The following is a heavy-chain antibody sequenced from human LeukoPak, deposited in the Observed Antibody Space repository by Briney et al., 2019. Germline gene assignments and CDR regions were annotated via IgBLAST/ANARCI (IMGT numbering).Heavy chain of an antibody. V-gene: IGHV3-23*01. Sequence: GGSLRLSCAASGFIFNNYGMSWVRQAPGKGLEWVSPISNDGGDTSYADFVKGRFTISRDNSKNSLFLQMNSLRAEDTALYSFAKGGSGYFLHLWGQGTLVTVSS. D-gene: IGHD3-22*01. CDR1: GFIFNNYG. J-gene: IGHJ5*02. CDR2: ISNDGGDT. CDR3: AKGGSGYFLHL.